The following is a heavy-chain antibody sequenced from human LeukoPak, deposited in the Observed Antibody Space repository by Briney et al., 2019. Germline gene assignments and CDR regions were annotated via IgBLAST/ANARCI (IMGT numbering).Heavy chain of an antibody. CDR1: GGSISSGGYY. CDR2: IYYSGST. Sequence: SETLSLTCTVSGGSISSGGYYWSWIRQHPGKGLEWIGYIYYSGSTYYNPSLKSRVTTSVDTSKNQFSLKLSSVTAADTAVYYCARDHRGSSLTGWFDPWGQGTLVTVSS. D-gene: IGHD6-19*01. V-gene: IGHV4-31*03. J-gene: IGHJ5*02. CDR3: ARDHRGSSLTGWFDP.